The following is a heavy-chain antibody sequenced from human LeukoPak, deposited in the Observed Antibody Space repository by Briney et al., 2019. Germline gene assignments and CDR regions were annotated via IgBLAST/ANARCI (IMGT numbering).Heavy chain of an antibody. D-gene: IGHD6-13*01. CDR1: GITLSNYG. V-gene: IGHV3-23*01. Sequence: PGGSLRLSCAVSGITLSNYGMSWVRQAPGKGLEWVSAISGSGGSTYYADSVKGRFTISRDNSKNTLYLQMNSLRAEDTAVYYCAKGSSSWYFYFDYWGQGTLVTVSS. CDR3: AKGSSSWYFYFDY. J-gene: IGHJ4*02. CDR2: ISGSGGST.